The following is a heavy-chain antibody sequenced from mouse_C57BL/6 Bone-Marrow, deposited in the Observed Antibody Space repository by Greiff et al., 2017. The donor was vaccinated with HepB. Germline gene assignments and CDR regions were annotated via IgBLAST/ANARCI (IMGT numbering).Heavy chain of an antibody. D-gene: IGHD2-10*02. CDR1: GFNIQNTY. CDR3: ARGYGIPFAY. J-gene: IGHJ3*01. V-gene: IGHV14-3*01. CDR2: IDPANGTT. Sequence: EVQLQQSVAELVRPGASVKLSCTASGFNIQNTYMHWVKQRPEQGLEWIGRIDPANGTTKYAPKFQGKATITADTFSNTAYPQLSSLTSEDTAIYYCARGYGIPFAYWGQGTLVTVSA.